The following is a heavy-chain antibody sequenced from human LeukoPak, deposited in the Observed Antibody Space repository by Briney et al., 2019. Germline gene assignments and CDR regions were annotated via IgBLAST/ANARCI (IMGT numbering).Heavy chain of an antibody. D-gene: IGHD4-17*01. V-gene: IGHV1-8*01. Sequence: GASVKVSCKASGYTFTSYDINWVRQATGQGLEWMGWMNPNSGNTGYAQKFQGRVTMTRNTSISTAYRELSSLRSEDTAVYYCASRGGPGNGAYVDAFDIWGQGKMVTVSS. J-gene: IGHJ3*02. CDR2: MNPNSGNT. CDR1: GYTFTSYD. CDR3: ASRGGPGNGAYVDAFDI.